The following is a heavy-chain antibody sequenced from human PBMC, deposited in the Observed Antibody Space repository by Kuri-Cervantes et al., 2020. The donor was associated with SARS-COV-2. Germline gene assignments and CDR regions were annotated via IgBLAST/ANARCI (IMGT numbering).Heavy chain of an antibody. CDR3: ARDPGGYSYGYMWAFDI. V-gene: IGHV3-23*01. Sequence: GGSLRLPCAASGFTFSSYAMSWVRQAPGKGLEWVSAISGSGGSTYYADSVKGRFTISRDNAKNSLYLQMSSLRAEDTAVYYCARDPGGYSYGYMWAFDIWGQGTMVTVSS. CDR1: GFTFSSYA. CDR2: ISGSGGST. D-gene: IGHD5-18*01. J-gene: IGHJ3*02.